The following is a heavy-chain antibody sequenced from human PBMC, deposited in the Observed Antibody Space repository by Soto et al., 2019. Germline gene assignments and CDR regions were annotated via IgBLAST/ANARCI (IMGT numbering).Heavy chain of an antibody. CDR3: AGGLIYGGGPPPFDH. D-gene: IGHD4-17*01. CDR1: GFNLRDYY. J-gene: IGHJ4*02. V-gene: IGHV3-11*05. Sequence: QVQLVESGGGLAKPGGSLRLSCAASGFNLRDYYMGWIRQAPGKGLEWVAYIDGGSYYKNYAHSVKGRFTISRDNGQNSLYLPVDSLGAEGPGFFYWAGGLIYGGGPPPFDHWGQGTQVTVSS. CDR2: IDGGSYYK.